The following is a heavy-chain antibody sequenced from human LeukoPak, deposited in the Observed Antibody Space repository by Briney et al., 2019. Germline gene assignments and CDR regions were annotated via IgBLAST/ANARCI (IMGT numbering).Heavy chain of an antibody. V-gene: IGHV3-74*01. CDR1: GFTFSTYW. CDR2: INSDGSTT. Sequence: PGGSLRLSCAASGFTFSTYWMHWVRQVPGKGLVWVSRINSDGSTTSYADSVKGRFTISRDNAKNTLYLQMNSLRAEDTALYYCATIQYYFDYWGQGALVTVSS. CDR3: ATIQYYFDY. J-gene: IGHJ4*02. D-gene: IGHD2-2*02.